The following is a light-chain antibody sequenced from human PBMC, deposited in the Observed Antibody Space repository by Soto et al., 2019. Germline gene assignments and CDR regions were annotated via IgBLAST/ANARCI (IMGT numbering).Light chain of an antibody. J-gene: IGLJ2*01. CDR1: SSDVGGYNY. Sequence: QSALTQPRSVSGSPGQSVTISCTGTSSDVGGYNYVSWYQQHPGKVPKLMIYDVTKRPSGVPDRFSGSKSGNTASLTISGRQAEDEADYYCCSYAGSYIWVFGGGTKLTVL. CDR2: DVT. V-gene: IGLV2-11*01. CDR3: CSYAGSYIWV.